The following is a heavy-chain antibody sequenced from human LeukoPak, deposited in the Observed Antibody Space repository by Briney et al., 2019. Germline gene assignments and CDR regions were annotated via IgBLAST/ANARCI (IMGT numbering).Heavy chain of an antibody. J-gene: IGHJ4*02. Sequence: CAXSGFTFSSYGMHWVRQAPGKGLEWVAFIRYDGSNKYYADSVKGRFTISRDNSKNTLYLQMNSLRAEDTAVYYRAKDRVGATSPDYFDYWGQGTLVTVSS. D-gene: IGHD1-26*01. CDR3: AKDRVGATSPDYFDY. CDR2: IRYDGSNK. CDR1: GFTFSSYG. V-gene: IGHV3-30*02.